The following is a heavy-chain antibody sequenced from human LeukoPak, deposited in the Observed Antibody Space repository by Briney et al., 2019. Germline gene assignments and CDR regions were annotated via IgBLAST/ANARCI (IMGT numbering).Heavy chain of an antibody. CDR3: ARYYYDSSGSPFDY. CDR2: IIPIFGTA. V-gene: IGHV1-69*05. D-gene: IGHD3-22*01. CDR1: GGTFSSYA. J-gene: IGHJ4*02. Sequence: ASVKVSCKASGGTFSSYAISWVRQAPGQGLEWMGRIIPIFGTANYAQKFQGRVTITTDESTSTAYMELSSLRSEDTAVYYSARYYYDSSGSPFDYWGQGTLVTVSS.